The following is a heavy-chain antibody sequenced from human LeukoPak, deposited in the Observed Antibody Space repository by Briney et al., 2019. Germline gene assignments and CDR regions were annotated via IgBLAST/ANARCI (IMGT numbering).Heavy chain of an antibody. V-gene: IGHV3-23*01. Sequence: GGSLRLSCAASGFTFSSYATSWVRQAPGKGLEWVSAISGSGGSTYYADSVKGRFTISRDNSKNTLYLQMNSLRAEDTAVYYCAKDGAVAGSSPFDYWGQGTLVTVSS. CDR1: GFTFSSYA. CDR3: AKDGAVAGSSPFDY. J-gene: IGHJ4*02. CDR2: ISGSGGST. D-gene: IGHD6-19*01.